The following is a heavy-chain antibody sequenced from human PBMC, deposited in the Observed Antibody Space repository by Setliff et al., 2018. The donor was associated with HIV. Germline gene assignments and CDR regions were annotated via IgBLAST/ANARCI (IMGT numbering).Heavy chain of an antibody. J-gene: IGHJ4*02. CDR2: IYTSGST. CDR3: ARGSGGYYYDSSGYLDY. Sequence: PSETLSLTCTVSGGSISSGNYYWNWIRKPAGKGLEWIGRIYTSGSTNYNPALKSRVTIAVDTSKNQFSLKLSSVTAADTAVYYCARGSGGYYYDSSGYLDYWGQGTLVTVSS. CDR1: GGSISSGNYY. D-gene: IGHD3-22*01. V-gene: IGHV4-61*02.